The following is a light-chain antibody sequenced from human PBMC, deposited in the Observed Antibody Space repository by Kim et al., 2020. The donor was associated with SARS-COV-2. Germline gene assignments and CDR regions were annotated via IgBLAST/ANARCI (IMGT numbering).Light chain of an antibody. CDR2: DVS. Sequence: EIVLTQSPATLSLSPGEGATLSCRASQSVGDFLAWYQQRPGQAPRLLIYDVSKRAPGIPTRFRGSGSGTDFTLTVSNLDPEDFGLYYCQRSSWPITFGQGTRLEIK. J-gene: IGKJ5*01. V-gene: IGKV3-11*01. CDR3: QRSSWPIT. CDR1: QSVGDF.